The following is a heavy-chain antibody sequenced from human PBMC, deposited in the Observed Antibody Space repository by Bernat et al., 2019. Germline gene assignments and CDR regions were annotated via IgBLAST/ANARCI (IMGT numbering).Heavy chain of an antibody. J-gene: IGHJ4*02. D-gene: IGHD3-22*01. CDR3: AGEDTRYYYDSSGCFDY. Sequence: QVQLVQSGAEVKQPGSSVKVSCKASGGTFSSYAISWVRQAPGQGLEWMGGIIPIFGTANYAQKFQGRVTITADESTSTAYMELSRLISEDTAVYYCAGEDTRYYYDSSGCFDYWGQGTLVTVSS. V-gene: IGHV1-69*01. CDR1: GGTFSSYA. CDR2: IIPIFGTA.